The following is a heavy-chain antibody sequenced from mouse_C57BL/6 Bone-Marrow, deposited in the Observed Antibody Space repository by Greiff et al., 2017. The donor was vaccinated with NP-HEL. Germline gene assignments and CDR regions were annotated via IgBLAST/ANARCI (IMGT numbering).Heavy chain of an antibody. V-gene: IGHV14-3*01. CDR3: ARNYYGSSYRFAY. CDR2: IDPANGNT. J-gene: IGHJ3*01. D-gene: IGHD1-1*01. Sequence: VQLQQPVAELVRPGASVKLSCTASGFNIKNTYMHWVKQRPEQGLEWIGRIDPANGNTKYAPKFQGKATITADTSSNTAYLQLSSLTSEDTAIYYCARNYYGSSYRFAYWGQGTLVTVSA. CDR1: GFNIKNTY.